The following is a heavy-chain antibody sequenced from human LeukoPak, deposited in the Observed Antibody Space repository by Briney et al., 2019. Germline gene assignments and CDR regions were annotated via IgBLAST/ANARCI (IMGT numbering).Heavy chain of an antibody. D-gene: IGHD2-21*02. CDR3: ARDFGGYCGADCHFRYFDL. J-gene: IGHJ2*01. V-gene: IGHV3-21*01. CDR1: GFTFDTYS. Sequence: GGSLRLSCATSGFTFDTYSMNWVRQAPGKGLEWVSSISSSSNYIFYADSMKGRVTISRDNAKNSVYLQMNSLRAEDSAVYYCARDFGGYCGADCHFRYFDLWGRGAHVTVSS. CDR2: ISSSSNYI.